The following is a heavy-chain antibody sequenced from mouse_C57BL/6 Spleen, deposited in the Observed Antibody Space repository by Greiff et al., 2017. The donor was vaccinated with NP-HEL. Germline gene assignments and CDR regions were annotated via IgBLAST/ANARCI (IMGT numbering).Heavy chain of an antibody. CDR3: VYGSSYGYFDY. J-gene: IGHJ2*01. V-gene: IGHV1-61*01. Sequence: VQLQQPGAELVRPGSSVKLSCKASGYTFTSYWMDWVKQRPGQGLEWIGNIYPSDSETHYNQKFKDKATLTVDKSSSTAYMQLSSLTSEDSAVYYCVYGSSYGYFDYWGQGTTLTVSS. D-gene: IGHD1-1*01. CDR1: GYTFTSYW. CDR2: IYPSDSET.